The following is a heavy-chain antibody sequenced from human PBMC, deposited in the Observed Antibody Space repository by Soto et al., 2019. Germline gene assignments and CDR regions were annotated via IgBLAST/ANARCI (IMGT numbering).Heavy chain of an antibody. CDR3: ARAGGYYYGSGSSPYGMDV. Sequence: QLQLQESGSGLVKPSQTLSLTCAVSGGSISSGGYSWSWIRQPPGKGLVGIGYIYHSGSTYYNPSLKSRVTISVDRSKNKFSLKLSSVTAADTAVYYCARAGGYYYGSGSSPYGMDVWGQGTTVTVSS. J-gene: IGHJ6*02. CDR1: GGSISSGGYS. V-gene: IGHV4-30-2*01. CDR2: IYHSGST. D-gene: IGHD3-10*01.